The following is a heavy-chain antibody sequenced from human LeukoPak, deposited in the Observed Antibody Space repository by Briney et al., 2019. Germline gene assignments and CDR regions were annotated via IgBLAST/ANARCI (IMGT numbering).Heavy chain of an antibody. CDR1: GGSISSSSYY. V-gene: IGHV4-39*07. D-gene: IGHD6-13*01. CDR2: IYYSGST. Sequence: PSETLSLTCTVSGGSISSSSYYWGWIRQPPGKGLEWIGSIYYSGSTYYNPSLKSRVTISVDTSKNQFSLKLSSVTAADTAVYYCARVHSSSWSLYFDYWGQGTLVTVSS. CDR3: ARVHSSSWSLYFDY. J-gene: IGHJ4*02.